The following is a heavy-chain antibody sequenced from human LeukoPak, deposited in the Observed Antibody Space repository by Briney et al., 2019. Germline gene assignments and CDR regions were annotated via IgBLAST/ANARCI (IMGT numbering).Heavy chain of an antibody. CDR1: GFTFNYYP. Sequence: GSLRLSCAASGFTFNYYPIHWVRQVPGKGLVSVPRTDTAGTITTYADSVQGRFTMSRDNGQEKLFLQLTSLRVEDTAVYFCVREAMFDRSLDQWGQGTLVTVSS. CDR3: VREAMFDRSLDQ. CDR2: TDTAGTIT. D-gene: IGHD3-22*01. J-gene: IGHJ4*02. V-gene: IGHV3-74*01.